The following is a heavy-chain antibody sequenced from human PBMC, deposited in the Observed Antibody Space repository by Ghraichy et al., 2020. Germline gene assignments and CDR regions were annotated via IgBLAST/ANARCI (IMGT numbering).Heavy chain of an antibody. CDR2: IYYSGST. CDR1: SDSFSSSSYS. Sequence: SETLSLTCTVSSDSFSSSSYSWAWILQPPGRGLAWIGTIYYSGSTYYNPSFKSRLTISVDRSKNQFSLNLSSVTAADTAVYYCARRGLGNYMDIWGKGTTVTVSS. D-gene: IGHD3-22*01. J-gene: IGHJ6*03. CDR3: ARRGLGNYMDI. V-gene: IGHV4-39*01.